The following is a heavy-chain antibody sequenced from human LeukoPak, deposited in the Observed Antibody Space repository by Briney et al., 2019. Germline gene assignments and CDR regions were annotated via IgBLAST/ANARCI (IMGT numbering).Heavy chain of an antibody. D-gene: IGHD2-2*01. CDR1: GYSFTNYW. Sequence: GESLKISCKGSGYSFTNYWVAWVRQMPGKGLEWMGIIYPGDSDIRYSPSFEGHVTISADKSISTAYLQWSSLKASDTAMYYCARLAAGLGYCTTTSCSNFDYWGQGALVTVSS. J-gene: IGHJ4*02. V-gene: IGHV5-51*01. CDR2: IYPGDSDI. CDR3: ARLAAGLGYCTTTSCSNFDY.